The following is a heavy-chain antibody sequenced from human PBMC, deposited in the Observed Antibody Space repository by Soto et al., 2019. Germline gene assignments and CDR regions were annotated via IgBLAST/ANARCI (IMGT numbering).Heavy chain of an antibody. J-gene: IGHJ6*02. CDR3: ARHSQAKISIFGVVTPQCGMDV. CDR2: IYPGDSDT. CDR1: GYSFTSYW. Sequence: GESLKISCKGSGYSFTSYWIGWVRQVPGKGLEWMGIIYPGDSDTRYSPSFQGQVTISADKSISTAYLQWSSLKASDTAMYYCARHSQAKISIFGVVTPQCGMDVWGRGTTVTVSS. D-gene: IGHD3-3*01. V-gene: IGHV5-51*01.